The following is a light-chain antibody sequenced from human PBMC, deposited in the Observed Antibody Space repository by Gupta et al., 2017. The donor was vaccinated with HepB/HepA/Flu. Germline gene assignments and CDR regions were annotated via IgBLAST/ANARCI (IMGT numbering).Light chain of an antibody. CDR3: SSVTSGSTLLV. CDR2: EVS. CDR1: SRHVGSFNR. V-gene: IGLV2-18*02. J-gene: IGLJ2*01. Sequence: QSALPHPPSVSGYPGQSVTISCTVASRHVGSFNRVSWYQQPQATTPKLMIYEVSTRPSGVPDRFSGSKSGNTASLTITGLQAEDEADYYCSSVTSGSTLLVFGGGTMLTVL.